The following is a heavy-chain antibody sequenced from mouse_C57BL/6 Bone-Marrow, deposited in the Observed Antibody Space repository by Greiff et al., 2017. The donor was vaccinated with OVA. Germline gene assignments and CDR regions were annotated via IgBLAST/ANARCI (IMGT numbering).Heavy chain of an antibody. CDR3: SRRVLPTLRTWFAY. J-gene: IGHJ3*01. V-gene: IGHV1-81*01. CDR2: IYPRSGNT. Sequence: QVQLQQSGAELARPGASVKLSCKASGYTFTSYGISWVKQRTGQGLEWIGEIYPRSGNTYYNEKFKGKATLTADKSSSTAYMELRSLTSEDSAVXFCSRRVLPTLRTWFAYWGQGPLVTVSA. D-gene: IGHD5-5*01. CDR1: GYTFTSYG.